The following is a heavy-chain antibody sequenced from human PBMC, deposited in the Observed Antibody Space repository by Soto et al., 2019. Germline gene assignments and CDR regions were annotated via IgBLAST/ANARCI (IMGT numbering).Heavy chain of an antibody. J-gene: IGHJ6*02. V-gene: IGHV3-23*01. CDR3: ASPSAGSYYTIRDYYGMDV. Sequence: EVQLLESGGGLVQPGGSLRLSCAASGFTFSSYAMSWVRQAPGKGLEWVSAISGSGGSTYYADSVKGRFTISRDNSKNTLYLQMNSLRAEDTAVYYCASPSAGSYYTIRDYYGMDVWGQGTTVTVSS. D-gene: IGHD3-10*01. CDR1: GFTFSSYA. CDR2: ISGSGGST.